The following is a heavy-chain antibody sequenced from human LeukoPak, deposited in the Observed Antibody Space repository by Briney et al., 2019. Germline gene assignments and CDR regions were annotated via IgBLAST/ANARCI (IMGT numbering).Heavy chain of an antibody. J-gene: IGHJ3*02. CDR2: ISSSSSTI. D-gene: IGHD1-26*01. CDR3: ARGGSYYNEAFDI. V-gene: IGHV3-48*01. CDR1: EFTFSSYS. Sequence: GGSLRLSCAASEFTFSSYSMNWVRQAPGKGLEWVSYISSSSSTIYYADSVKGRFSISRDNAKNSLYLQMNSLRAEDTAVYYCARGGSYYNEAFDIWGQGTMVPVSS.